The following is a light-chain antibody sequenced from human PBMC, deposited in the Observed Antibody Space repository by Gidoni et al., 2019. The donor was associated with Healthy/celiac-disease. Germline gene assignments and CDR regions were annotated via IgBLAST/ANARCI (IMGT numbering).Light chain of an antibody. CDR2: DAS. Sequence: EIVLTQSPATLSLSPGERATLSRRASQSVSSYLAWYQQKPGQAPRLLIYDASNRATGIPARFSGSGSGTDFTLTISSLEPEDFAVYYCQQRSNWPPGCSFGQGTKLEIK. J-gene: IGKJ2*04. CDR3: QQRSNWPPGCS. CDR1: QSVSSY. V-gene: IGKV3-11*01.